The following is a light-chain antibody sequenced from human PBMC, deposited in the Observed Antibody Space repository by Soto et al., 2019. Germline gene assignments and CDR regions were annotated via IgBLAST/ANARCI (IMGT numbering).Light chain of an antibody. J-gene: IGLJ1*01. CDR2: EGT. CDR3: CSYASSSTYV. CDR1: SSDVGSYNL. V-gene: IGLV2-23*01. Sequence: QSALTQPASVSGSPGQSITISCTGTSSDVGSYNLVSWYQQHPGKAPKLMIYEGTKRPSGVSDRFSGSRSGNTASLTISGLQAEDEVDYYCCSYASSSTYVFGSGTQLTVL.